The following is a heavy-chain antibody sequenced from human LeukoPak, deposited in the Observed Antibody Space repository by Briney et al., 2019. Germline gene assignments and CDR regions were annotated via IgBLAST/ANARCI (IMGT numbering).Heavy chain of an antibody. D-gene: IGHD3-22*01. Sequence: GRSLRLPCAASGFTFEDYAMHWVRQAPGKGLEWVSGITWNSGSTAYAGSVKGRFTISRDNAKNSLYLQMNSLRPEDTALYYCAKPSSGYLIASGAFDIWGQGTMVTVSS. V-gene: IGHV3-9*01. CDR1: GFTFEDYA. CDR3: AKPSSGYLIASGAFDI. CDR2: ITWNSGST. J-gene: IGHJ3*02.